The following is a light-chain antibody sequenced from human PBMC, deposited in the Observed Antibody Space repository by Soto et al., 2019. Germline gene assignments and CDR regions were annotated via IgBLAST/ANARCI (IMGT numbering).Light chain of an antibody. CDR3: QQYGSTWT. CDR2: GAS. J-gene: IGKJ1*01. CDR1: QSVSSSY. Sequence: EIVMTQSPATLSVSPGEGGTLSCRASQSVSSSYLAWYQQKPGQAPRLLIYGASSRATGIPDRFSGSGSGTDFTLTISRLEPEDFAVYYCQQYGSTWTFGQGTKVDIK. V-gene: IGKV3-20*01.